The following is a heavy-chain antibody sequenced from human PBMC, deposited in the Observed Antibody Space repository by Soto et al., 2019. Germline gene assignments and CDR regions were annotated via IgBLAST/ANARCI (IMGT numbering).Heavy chain of an antibody. D-gene: IGHD3-9*01. CDR1: GYTFTNYW. CDR3: ERWDYDILAGYYKGLGY. Sequence: GESLKISCKGSGYTFTNYWIGWVRQMPGKGLEWMGIIYPGDSHTRYSPSFQGQVTISADKSISTAYLQWSSLKASDTAMYFCERWDYDILAGYYKGLGYWGQGTLVTVSS. J-gene: IGHJ4*02. V-gene: IGHV5-51*01. CDR2: IYPGDSHT.